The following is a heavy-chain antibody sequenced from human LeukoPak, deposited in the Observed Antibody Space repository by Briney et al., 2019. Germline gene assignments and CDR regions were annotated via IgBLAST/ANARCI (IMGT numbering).Heavy chain of an antibody. V-gene: IGHV3-30*18. D-gene: IGHD6-19*01. CDR3: AKKDCSCLYPALPFYF. Sequence: GGSLRLSCAASGFTFSSYGMHWVRQAPGKGLEWVAVISYDGSNKYYADSVKGRFTISRDNSKNTLYLQMNSLRGEDTAVYYCAKKDCSCLYPALPFYFWGQGTLVTVSS. J-gene: IGHJ4*02. CDR2: ISYDGSNK. CDR1: GFTFSSYG.